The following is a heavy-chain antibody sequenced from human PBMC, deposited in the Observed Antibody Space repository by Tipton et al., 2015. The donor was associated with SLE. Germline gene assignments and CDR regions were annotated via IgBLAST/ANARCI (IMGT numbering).Heavy chain of an antibody. CDR2: IYYSGST. V-gene: IGHV4-39*07. D-gene: IGHD4-17*01. J-gene: IGHJ4*02. Sequence: TLSLTCAVSGGSISSGGYSWGWIRQPPGKGLEWIGSIYYSGSTYYNPSLKSRVTISVDTSKNQFSLKLSSVTAADTAVYYCASLFYGDFAYYFDYWGQGTLVTVSS. CDR3: ASLFYGDFAYYFDY. CDR1: GGSISSGGYS.